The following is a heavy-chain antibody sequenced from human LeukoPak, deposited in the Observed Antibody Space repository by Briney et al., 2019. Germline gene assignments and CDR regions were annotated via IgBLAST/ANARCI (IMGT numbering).Heavy chain of an antibody. CDR1: GGSISSSSYY. J-gene: IGHJ4*02. CDR3: AADYSYGYAT. D-gene: IGHD5-18*01. Sequence: SETLSLTCTVSGGSISSSSYYWGWIRQPPGKGLEWIGSIYYSGSTYYNPSLRSRVTISADTSKNQFSLKLSSVTAADTAVYYCAADYSYGYATWGQGTLVTVSS. V-gene: IGHV4-39*07. CDR2: IYYSGST.